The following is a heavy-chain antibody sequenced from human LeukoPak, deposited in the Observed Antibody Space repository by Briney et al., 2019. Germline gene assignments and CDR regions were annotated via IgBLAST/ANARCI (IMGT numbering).Heavy chain of an antibody. Sequence: PSETLSLTCAVYGGSFSGYYWSWIRQPPGKGLEWIGEINHSGSTNYNPSLKSRVTISVDTSKNQFSLKLSSVTAADTAVYYCARGRFTGGKWPDKGLPHFDYWGQGTLVTVSS. CDR1: GGSFSGYY. V-gene: IGHV4-34*01. J-gene: IGHJ4*02. D-gene: IGHD4-23*01. CDR2: INHSGST. CDR3: ARGRFTGGKWPDKGLPHFDY.